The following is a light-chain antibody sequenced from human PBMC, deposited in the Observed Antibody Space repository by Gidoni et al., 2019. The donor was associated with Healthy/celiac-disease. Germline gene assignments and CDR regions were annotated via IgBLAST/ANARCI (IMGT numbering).Light chain of an antibody. CDR3: QQSYSTPLT. V-gene: IGKV1-39*01. CDR2: AAS. J-gene: IGKJ4*01. CDR1: QSISSY. Sequence: DIQMTQSPSSLSASVGDRVTITCRPSQSISSYLNWYQQKPGKAPKLLIYAASSLQSGVPSRFSGSGSGTDFTLTISSLQLEDFATYYCQQSYSTPLTFGGXTKVEIK.